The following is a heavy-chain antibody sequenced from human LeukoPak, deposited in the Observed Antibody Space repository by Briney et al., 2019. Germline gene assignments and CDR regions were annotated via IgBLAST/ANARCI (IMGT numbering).Heavy chain of an antibody. CDR1: GYSFTSNW. CDR2: IDPSDSYT. Sequence: GESLKISCKGSGYSFTSNWITWVRQMPGKGLEWMGRIDPSDSYTNYSPSFQGHVAISADKSTSTAYLQWSSLKASDTAMYYCASRAMVTPYNWFDPWGQGTLVTVSS. V-gene: IGHV5-10-1*01. D-gene: IGHD5-18*01. CDR3: ASRAMVTPYNWFDP. J-gene: IGHJ5*02.